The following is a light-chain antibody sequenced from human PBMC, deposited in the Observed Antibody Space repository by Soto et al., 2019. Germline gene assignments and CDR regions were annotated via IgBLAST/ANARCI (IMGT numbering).Light chain of an antibody. CDR1: SSDVGAYNY. V-gene: IGLV2-14*01. CDR2: DVS. Sequence: QSVLTQPASVSGSPGQSITISCTGTSSDVGAYNYVSWYQQHPGKAPKLMIYDVSNRPSGFSNRFSGSKSGNTASLTISGLQAEDEADYFCSSYTGSNTPPGVFGTGTKVTVL. J-gene: IGLJ1*01. CDR3: SSYTGSNTPPGV.